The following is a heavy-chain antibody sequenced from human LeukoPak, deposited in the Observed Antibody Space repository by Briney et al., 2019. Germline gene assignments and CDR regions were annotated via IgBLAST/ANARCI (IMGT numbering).Heavy chain of an antibody. J-gene: IGHJ4*02. CDR3: VHRQMGSSWYSFDY. Sequence: SGPTLVNPTQTLTLTCTFSGFSLTTCGVAVSWIRQPPGKALEWLALIYWMDEKRYSPPLKSRLTITKDTPKNQVVLTMTNMDPVDTATYYCVHRQMGSSWYSFDYWGQGILVTVSS. CDR1: GFSLTTCGVA. CDR2: IYWMDEK. V-gene: IGHV2-5*01. D-gene: IGHD6-13*01.